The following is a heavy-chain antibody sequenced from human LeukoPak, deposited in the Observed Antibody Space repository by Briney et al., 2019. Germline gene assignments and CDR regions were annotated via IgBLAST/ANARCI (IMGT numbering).Heavy chain of an antibody. D-gene: IGHD6-13*01. CDR2: IYYSGST. J-gene: IGHJ4*02. CDR1: GGSINSFY. V-gene: IGHV4-4*08. CDR3: AREYSSSWYYFDY. Sequence: SETLSLTCSVSGGSINSFYWSWIRLPPGKGLEWLGDIYYSGSTNYNPSLKSRVTISVDTSKNQLYLNLRSVTAADTAVYYCAREYSSSWYYFDYWGQGTLVTVSS.